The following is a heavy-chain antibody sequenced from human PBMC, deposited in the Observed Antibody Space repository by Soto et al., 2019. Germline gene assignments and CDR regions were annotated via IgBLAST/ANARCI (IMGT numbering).Heavy chain of an antibody. J-gene: IGHJ4*02. D-gene: IGHD3-22*01. CDR2: ISYDGSNK. CDR1: GFTFSSYG. V-gene: IGHV3-30*18. Sequence: GGSLRLSCAASGFTFSSYGMHWVRQAPGKGLEWVAVISYDGSNKYYADSVKGRFTISRDNSKNTLYLQMNSLRAEDTAVYYCAKDLFYYDSSGYYGLDYWGQGTLVTVSS. CDR3: AKDLFYYDSSGYYGLDY.